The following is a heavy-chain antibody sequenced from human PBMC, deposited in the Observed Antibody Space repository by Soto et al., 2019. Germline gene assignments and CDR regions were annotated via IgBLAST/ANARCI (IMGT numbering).Heavy chain of an antibody. J-gene: IGHJ4*02. CDR2: INPFDGSR. Sequence: GASVKVSCKASGYTFTSYDIHWVRQAPGQGLEWMGWINPFDGSRMFAQSFQGRVTMTRDTSTSTVYMEVSSLRSEDTAVYYCSRVDPGETSPFDHWGQGTLVTVSS. V-gene: IGHV1-46*03. CDR1: GYTFTSYD. D-gene: IGHD3-10*01. CDR3: SRVDPGETSPFDH.